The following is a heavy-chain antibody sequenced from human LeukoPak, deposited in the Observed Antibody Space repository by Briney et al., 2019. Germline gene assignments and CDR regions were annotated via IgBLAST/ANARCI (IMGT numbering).Heavy chain of an antibody. J-gene: IGHJ3*02. CDR1: GYTFTSYG. CDR2: ISAYNGNT. V-gene: IGHV1-18*01. D-gene: IGHD2-15*01. CDR3: ARDRGVVVAALSSPDAFDI. Sequence: GASVKVSCKASGYTFTSYGISWVRQAPGQGLEWMGWISAYNGNTNYAQKLQGRVTMTTDTSTSTAYMELRSLRSDDTAVYYCARDRGVVVAALSSPDAFDIWGQGTMVTVSS.